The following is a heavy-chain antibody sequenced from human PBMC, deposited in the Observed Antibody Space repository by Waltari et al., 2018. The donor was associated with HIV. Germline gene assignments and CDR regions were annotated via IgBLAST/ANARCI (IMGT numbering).Heavy chain of an antibody. D-gene: IGHD6-19*01. V-gene: IGHV4-39*07. J-gene: IGHJ4*02. Sequence: QLQVQESGPGLVKPSETLSLTCTVSGGSISSRHYYWGWIRQPPGKGLEWIGIIFYSGNTYSTPSLKSRVTISVDTSKSQFSLNLSSATAADTAVYYCARQWLALYFDYWGQGTLVTVSS. CDR3: ARQWLALYFDY. CDR1: GGSISSRHYY. CDR2: IFYSGNT.